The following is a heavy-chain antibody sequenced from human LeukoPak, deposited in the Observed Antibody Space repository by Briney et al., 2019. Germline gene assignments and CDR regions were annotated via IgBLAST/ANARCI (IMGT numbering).Heavy chain of an antibody. J-gene: IGHJ4*02. V-gene: IGHV4-39*01. CDR2: LYYRGDA. CDR1: GGSISSDSYY. D-gene: IGHD6-19*01. CDR3: ARHHRGSGWHSWEY. Sequence: KSSQTLSLTCTVSGGSISSDSYYWAWARQPPGKGLQWIGSLYYRGDAYYHPSLRSRVAISGDTSLNQFSLKLSSVTAADTAVYFCARHHRGSGWHSWEYWGQGALVTVSS.